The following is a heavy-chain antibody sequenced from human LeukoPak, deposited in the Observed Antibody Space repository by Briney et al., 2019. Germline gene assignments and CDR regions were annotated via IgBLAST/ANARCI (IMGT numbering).Heavy chain of an antibody. V-gene: IGHV4-30-2*01. D-gene: IGHD3-9*01. Sequence: SQTLSLTCAVSGGSISSGGYSWSWIRQPPGQGLEWIGYIYHSGSTYYNPSLKSRVTISVDRSKNQFSLKLSSVTAADTAVYYCARFDLLDAFDIWGQGTMVTVSS. CDR1: GGSISSGGYS. CDR2: IYHSGST. CDR3: ARFDLLDAFDI. J-gene: IGHJ3*02.